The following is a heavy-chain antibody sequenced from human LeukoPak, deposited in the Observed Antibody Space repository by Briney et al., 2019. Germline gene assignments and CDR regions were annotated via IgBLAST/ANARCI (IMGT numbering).Heavy chain of an antibody. CDR2: IYYSGST. J-gene: IGHJ3*02. CDR1: GGSISSSSYS. Sequence: SETLSLTCTVSGGSISSSSYSWGWIRQPPGKGLEWIGSIYYSGSTYYNPSLKSRVTISVDTSKNQFSLKLSSVTAADTAVYYCARLYSGSRPTNAFDIWGQGTMVTVSS. D-gene: IGHD1-26*01. V-gene: IGHV4-39*01. CDR3: ARLYSGSRPTNAFDI.